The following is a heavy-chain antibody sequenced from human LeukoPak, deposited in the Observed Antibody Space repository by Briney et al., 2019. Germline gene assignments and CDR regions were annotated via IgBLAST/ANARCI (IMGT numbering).Heavy chain of an antibody. D-gene: IGHD2-15*01. CDR2: IYYSGST. J-gene: IGHJ3*02. Sequence: PSETLSLTCTVSGGSISSYYWSWIRQPPGKGLEWIGYIYYSGSTNYNPSLKSRVTISVDTSKNQFSLKLSSVTAADTAVYYCASGYCSGGSCSYAFDIWGQGTMVTVSS. CDR1: GGSISSYY. CDR3: ASGYCSGGSCSYAFDI. V-gene: IGHV4-59*01.